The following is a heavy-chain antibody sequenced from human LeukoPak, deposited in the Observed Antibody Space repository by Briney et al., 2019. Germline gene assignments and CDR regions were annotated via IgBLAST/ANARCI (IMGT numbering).Heavy chain of an antibody. Sequence: GGSLRLSCAASGFNFYNYAMTWVRQAPGKGLEWVAVTWYDGSNKYYADSVKGRFTISRDNSKNTLYLQMNSLRAEDTAVYHCARAPRYCRGGSCYWTAFDIWGRGTMVTVSS. CDR3: ARAPRYCRGGSCYWTAFDI. CDR2: TWYDGSNK. CDR1: GFNFYNYA. V-gene: IGHV3-33*08. D-gene: IGHD2-15*01. J-gene: IGHJ3*02.